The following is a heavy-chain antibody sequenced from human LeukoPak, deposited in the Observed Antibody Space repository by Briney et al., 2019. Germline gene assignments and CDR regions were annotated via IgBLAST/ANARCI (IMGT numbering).Heavy chain of an antibody. D-gene: IGHD3-22*01. J-gene: IGHJ3*02. Sequence: GGSLRRSCAGSASTFSSYEMNWVRQAPGKGLGWVSYISSSGSTIYYADSVKGRFTIYRDNAKNSLYMPMNSLRAEDTACYYCVKELTPDSDNSGYDAFEIWGRGTMVTVSS. V-gene: IGHV3-48*03. CDR3: VKELTPDSDNSGYDAFEI. CDR1: ASTFSSYE. CDR2: ISSSGSTI.